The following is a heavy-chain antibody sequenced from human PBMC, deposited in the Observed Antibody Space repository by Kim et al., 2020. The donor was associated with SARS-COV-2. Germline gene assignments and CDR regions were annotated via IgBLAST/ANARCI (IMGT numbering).Heavy chain of an antibody. CDR2: YYSGST. Sequence: YYSGSTTAHPSHERRVTISVDTSKNQCSLKLSSVTAADTAVYYCARGVDYWGQGTLVTVSS. V-gene: IGHV4-59*09. CDR3: ARGVDY. J-gene: IGHJ4*02.